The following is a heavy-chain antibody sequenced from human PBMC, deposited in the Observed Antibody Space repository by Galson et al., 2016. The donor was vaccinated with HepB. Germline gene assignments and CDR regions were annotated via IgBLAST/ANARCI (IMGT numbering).Heavy chain of an antibody. CDR3: AREGQWLVLYFDS. D-gene: IGHD6-19*01. V-gene: IGHV3-48*02. CDR2: ISGSSSTI. J-gene: IGHJ4*02. Sequence: SLRLSCAASGFTFSSYSMNWVRQAPGKGLEWVSYISGSSSTIYYADSVKGRFTISRDNAKNSLYLQMSNLRDEDTAVYYCAREGQWLVLYFDSWGQGTLVTVSS. CDR1: GFTFSSYS.